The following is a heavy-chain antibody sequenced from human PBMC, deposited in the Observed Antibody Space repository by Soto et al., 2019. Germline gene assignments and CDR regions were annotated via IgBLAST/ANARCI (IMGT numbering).Heavy chain of an antibody. CDR3: ARGLTYGDFDF. V-gene: IGHV1-18*01. J-gene: IGHJ5*01. Sequence: QIQLVQSGPEVKKTGASVKVSCKASGYTFTTFGINWVRQAPGQGLEWMGCITAYDGKIKYAQNFQGRVTMTIDTPTSTGYLELRGLRSDDTAVYFCARGLTYGDFDFWGQGTLVDVSS. D-gene: IGHD4-17*01. CDR1: GYTFTTFG. CDR2: ITAYDGKI.